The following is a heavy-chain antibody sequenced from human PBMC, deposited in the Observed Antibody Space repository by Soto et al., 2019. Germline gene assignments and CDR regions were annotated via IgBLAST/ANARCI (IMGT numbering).Heavy chain of an antibody. D-gene: IGHD6-13*01. Sequence: QVQLQESGPGLLKPSETLSLTCTVSGGSISSYFYIWVRQPPGKGLAWIGSVYYTGTTDYNPSLKIRCTIAVDKSKTQFSLNLRSVTAADADVYYCARDLAAFPRAFDYWGRGTLVTVSS. CDR1: GGSISSYF. CDR2: VYYTGTT. J-gene: IGHJ4*02. V-gene: IGHV4-59*01. CDR3: ARDLAAFPRAFDY.